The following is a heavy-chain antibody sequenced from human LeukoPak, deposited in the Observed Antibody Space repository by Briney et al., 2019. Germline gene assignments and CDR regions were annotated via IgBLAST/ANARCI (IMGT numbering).Heavy chain of an antibody. CDR1: GFTFSSYS. CDR2: IISSSSYI. D-gene: IGHD3-3*01. CDR3: ARAWDYDFWSGPGYMDV. J-gene: IGHJ6*03. Sequence: GGSLRLSCAASGFTFSSYSMNWVRQAPGKGLEWVSSIISSSSYIYYADSVKGRFTISRDNAKNSLYLQMNSLRAEDTAVYYCARAWDYDFWSGPGYMDVWGKGTTVTVSS. V-gene: IGHV3-21*01.